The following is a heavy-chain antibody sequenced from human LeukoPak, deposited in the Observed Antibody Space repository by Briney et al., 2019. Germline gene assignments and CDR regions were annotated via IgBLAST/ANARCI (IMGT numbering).Heavy chain of an antibody. CDR3: ARANMVRGVGFFFDRNWFDP. D-gene: IGHD3-10*01. CDR1: GYTFTGYY. J-gene: IGHJ5*02. Sequence: ASVKVSCKASGYTFTGYYMHWVRQAPGQGLEWMGWINPNSGGTNYAQKFQGRVTMTRDTSISTAYMELSGLRSDDTAVYYCARANMVRGVGFFFDRNWFDPWGQGTLVTVSS. V-gene: IGHV1-2*02. CDR2: INPNSGGT.